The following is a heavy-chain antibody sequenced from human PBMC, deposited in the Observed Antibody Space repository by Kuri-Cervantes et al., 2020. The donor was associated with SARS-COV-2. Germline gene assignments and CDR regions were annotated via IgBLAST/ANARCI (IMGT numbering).Heavy chain of an antibody. CDR2: SSGSGTT. CDR1: GFTFSNAW. V-gene: IGHV3-23*01. D-gene: IGHD7-27*01. CDR3: VKDYFLSGVAPDGFDM. J-gene: IGHJ3*02. Sequence: GGSLRLSCAASGFTFSNAWMSWVRQAPGEGLEWVSASSGSGTTYYADSVKGRFRISRDNSKNTVYLQMNSLRAEDTALYYCVKDYFLSGVAPDGFDMWGQGTMVTVSS.